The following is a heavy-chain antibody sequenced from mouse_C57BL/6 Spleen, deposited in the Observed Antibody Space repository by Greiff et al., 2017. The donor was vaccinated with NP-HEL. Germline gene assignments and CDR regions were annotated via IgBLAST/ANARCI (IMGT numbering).Heavy chain of an antibody. J-gene: IGHJ4*01. CDR1: GFTFTDYY. CDR3: ARLGGSRYYAMDY. D-gene: IGHD1-1*01. CDR2: IRNKANGYTT. V-gene: IGHV7-3*01. Sequence: EVKVEESGGGLVQPGGSLSLSCAASGFTFTDYYMSWVRQPPGKALEWLGFIRNKANGYTTEYSASVKGRFTISRDNSQSILYLQMNALRAEDSATYYCARLGGSRYYAMDYWGQGTSVTVSS.